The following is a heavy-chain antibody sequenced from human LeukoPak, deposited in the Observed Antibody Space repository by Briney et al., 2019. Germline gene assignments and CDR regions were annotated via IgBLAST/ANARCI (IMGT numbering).Heavy chain of an antibody. D-gene: IGHD2-21*01. CDR2: INQDGSEK. CDR3: ARDIYGGHDY. CDR1: GFTFSNYW. Sequence: GGSLRLSCAASGFTFSNYWMSWVRQAPGKGLEWVANINQDGSEKSYVDSVEGRFTISRDNARKSLYLHVNSLRAEDTAVYYCARDIYGGHDYWGQGTLLTVSS. V-gene: IGHV3-7*04. J-gene: IGHJ4*02.